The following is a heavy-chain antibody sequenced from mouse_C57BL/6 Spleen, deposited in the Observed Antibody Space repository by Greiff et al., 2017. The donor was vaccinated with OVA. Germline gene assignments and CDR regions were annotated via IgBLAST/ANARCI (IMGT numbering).Heavy chain of an antibody. CDR1: GYTFTGYW. CDR3: ARNYGSRYVDY. D-gene: IGHD1-1*01. V-gene: IGHV1-9*01. Sequence: VQLQQSGAELMKPGASVKLSCKATGYTFTGYWIEWVKQRPGHGLEWIGEILPGSGSTNYHEKFKGKATFTADTSSNTAYMQLSSLTTEDSAIYYCARNYGSRYVDYWGQGTTLTVSS. J-gene: IGHJ2*01. CDR2: ILPGSGST.